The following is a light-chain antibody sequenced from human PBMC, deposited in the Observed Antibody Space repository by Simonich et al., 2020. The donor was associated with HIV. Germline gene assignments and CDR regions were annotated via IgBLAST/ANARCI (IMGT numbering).Light chain of an antibody. CDR1: QSVFYSSNNKNY. Sequence: DIVMTQSPDSLAVSMVERATINCNSSQSVFYSSNNKNYLAWYHKKPRQPPNLLIYWASTRESGVPDRFSGSGSVTNFTLTISSLQAEDVALYYCQQYFSTPYTFGQGTKLEIK. CDR2: WAS. CDR3: QQYFSTPYT. V-gene: IGKV4-1*01. J-gene: IGKJ2*01.